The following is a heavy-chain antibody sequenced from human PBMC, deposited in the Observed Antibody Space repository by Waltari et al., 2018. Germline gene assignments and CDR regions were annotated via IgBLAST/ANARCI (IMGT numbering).Heavy chain of an antibody. D-gene: IGHD3-10*01. J-gene: IGHJ6*02. V-gene: IGHV3-74*03. CDR2: ICNVESSL. Sequence: EEQLLESGGGLVQPGDSLRLSCAASGFRFSNYWMNWVRQAPGRGLVCVVRICNVESSLTCADSLKGRFTISRDNAKNTLYLQMKRLRAEDTAVYYCVRLAQRTYRSPVPGRHYYYGMDVWGQGTTVTVSS. CDR1: GFRFSNYW. CDR3: VRLAQRTYRSPVPGRHYYYGMDV.